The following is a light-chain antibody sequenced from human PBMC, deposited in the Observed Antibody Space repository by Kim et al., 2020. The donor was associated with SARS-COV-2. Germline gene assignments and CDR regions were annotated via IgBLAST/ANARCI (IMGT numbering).Light chain of an antibody. CDR3: QQYGSSRRWT. Sequence: PGERATLSGRASQSVSSSYLAWYQQKPGQAPRLLIYGAASRATGIPDRFSGSGSGTDFTLTISRLEPEDFAVYYCQQYGSSRRWTFGQGTKVDIK. V-gene: IGKV3-20*01. CDR2: GAA. J-gene: IGKJ1*01. CDR1: QSVSSSY.